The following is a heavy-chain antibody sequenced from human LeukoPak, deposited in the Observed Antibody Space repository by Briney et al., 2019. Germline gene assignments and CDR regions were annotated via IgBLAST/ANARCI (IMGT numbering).Heavy chain of an antibody. J-gene: IGHJ6*03. Sequence: GGSLRLSCAASGFTLSTYSINWVRQAPGKGLEWVSYISTTSNTIHYADSVKGRFTISRDNAKNSLYLQMNSLRAEDTAVYYCARDHGYCSRTNYCYYYYMDVWGKGTTVTVSS. CDR1: GFTLSTYS. D-gene: IGHD2-2*03. V-gene: IGHV3-48*04. CDR3: ARDHGYCSRTNYCYYYYMDV. CDR2: ISTTSNTI.